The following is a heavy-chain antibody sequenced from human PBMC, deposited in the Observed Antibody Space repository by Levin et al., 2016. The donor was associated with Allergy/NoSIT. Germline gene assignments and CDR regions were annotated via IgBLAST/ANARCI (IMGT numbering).Heavy chain of an antibody. J-gene: IGHJ6*02. CDR2: IYNSDNT. V-gene: IGHV4-59*08. CDR3: ARHTTGSKSYYYGMDV. Sequence: WIRQPPGKGLEWIGYIYNSDNTNYSPFLKRRVTISVDTSKNQLSLRLSSVTAADTAVYFCARHTTGSKSYYYGMDVWGQGTTVTVSS. D-gene: IGHD3-9*01.